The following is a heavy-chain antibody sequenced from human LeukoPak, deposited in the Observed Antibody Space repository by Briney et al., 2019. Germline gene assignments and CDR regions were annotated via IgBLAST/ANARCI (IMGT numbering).Heavy chain of an antibody. CDR1: GFTFSTYA. V-gene: IGHV3-23*01. D-gene: IGHD4-17*01. CDR2: ISGSGSST. J-gene: IGHJ4*02. Sequence: GGSLRLSCAASGFTFSTYAMSWVRQAPGKGLEWVSAISGSGSSTYYADSVKGRFTISRDNSKNSLYLQMSSLRAEDTAVYYCARVGYSDESIDYWGQGTLVTVSS. CDR3: ARVGYSDESIDY.